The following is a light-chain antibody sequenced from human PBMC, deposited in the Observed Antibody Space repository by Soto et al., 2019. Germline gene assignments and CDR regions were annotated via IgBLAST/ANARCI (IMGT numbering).Light chain of an antibody. J-gene: IGKJ1*01. V-gene: IGKV1-5*01. CDR3: QQYTNTNNPWM. CDR2: DAS. CDR1: QTISTW. Sequence: DIPVTQSPPTLSASVGDRVTITCRASQTISTWMAWYQQKPGKAPKLLVYDASTLQSGVASRFSGSGSGTEFTLIISGLQPDDSATYYCQQYTNTNNPWMLGQGTKVDI.